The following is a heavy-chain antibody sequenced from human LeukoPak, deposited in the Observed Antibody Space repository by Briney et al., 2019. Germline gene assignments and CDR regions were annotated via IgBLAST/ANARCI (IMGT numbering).Heavy chain of an antibody. Sequence: ASVKVSCKASGYTFTGYYMHWVRQAPGQGLEWMGWINPNSGGTNYAQKFQGRVTMTRDTSISTAHMELSRLRSDDTAVYYCAREGPRIAVAGTDWFDPWGQGTLVTVSS. CDR3: AREGPRIAVAGTDWFDP. CDR2: INPNSGGT. V-gene: IGHV1-2*02. J-gene: IGHJ5*02. D-gene: IGHD6-19*01. CDR1: GYTFTGYY.